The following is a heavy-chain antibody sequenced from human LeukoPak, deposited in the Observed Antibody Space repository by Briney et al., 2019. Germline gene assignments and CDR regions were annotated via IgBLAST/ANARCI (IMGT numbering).Heavy chain of an antibody. D-gene: IGHD4-17*01. CDR3: ARAEGGYGDYWTDY. V-gene: IGHV1-69*04. CDR1: GGTFSSYA. Sequence: ASVKVSCKASGGTFSSYAISWVRQAAGQGLEWMGRIIPILGIANYAQKFQGRVTITADKSTSTAYMELSSLRSEDTAVYYCARAEGGYGDYWTDYWGQGTLVTVSS. J-gene: IGHJ4*02. CDR2: IIPILGIA.